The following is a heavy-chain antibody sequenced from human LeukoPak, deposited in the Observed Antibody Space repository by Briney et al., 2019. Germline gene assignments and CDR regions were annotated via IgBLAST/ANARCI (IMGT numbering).Heavy chain of an antibody. Sequence: GGSLRLSCAASGSTFSSYAMSWVRQAPGKGLEWVSAISGSGGSTYYADSVKGRFTISRDNSKNTLYLQMNSLRAEDTAVYYCAKRIAAAGTYYFDYWGQGTLVTVSP. CDR3: AKRIAAAGTYYFDY. CDR1: GSTFSSYA. J-gene: IGHJ4*02. V-gene: IGHV3-23*01. CDR2: ISGSGGST. D-gene: IGHD6-13*01.